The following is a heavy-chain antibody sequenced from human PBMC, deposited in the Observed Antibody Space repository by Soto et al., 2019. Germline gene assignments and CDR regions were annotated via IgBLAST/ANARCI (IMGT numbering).Heavy chain of an antibody. J-gene: IGHJ6*02. CDR2: ISAYNGYT. D-gene: IGHD7-27*01. Sequence: QVQLVQSGAEVKKPGASVKVSCKASGYTFINYGMSWVRQAPGQGLEWMGWISAYNGYTNYAQKIQGRVTMTTDTSTSTAYSELRSLRSDDTAVYYGARDRAGDMNYCYDDGMDVWGQGTTVTVS. V-gene: IGHV1-18*01. CDR3: ARDRAGDMNYCYDDGMDV. CDR1: GYTFINYG.